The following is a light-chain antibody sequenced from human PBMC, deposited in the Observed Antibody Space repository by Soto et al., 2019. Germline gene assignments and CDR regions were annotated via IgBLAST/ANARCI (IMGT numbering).Light chain of an antibody. CDR2: NTF. CDR1: QDIRNF. Sequence: DIQLTQSPSSLSANVGDRVTITCQATQDIRNFLNWYQQRPGKAHKLLIYNTFNLREGVTSRFSGDGAGADFTLAFSSLQTEDFATCSCQQYDSLPITFGQGTRL. J-gene: IGKJ5*01. CDR3: QQYDSLPIT. V-gene: IGKV1-33*01.